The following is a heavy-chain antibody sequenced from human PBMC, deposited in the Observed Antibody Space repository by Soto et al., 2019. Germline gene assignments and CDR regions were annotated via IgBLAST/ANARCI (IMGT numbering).Heavy chain of an antibody. CDR1: GFIVSSYY. Sequence: EVQLVESGGGLIQPGGSLRLSCAGSGFIVSSYYMSWFRQAPGQGLEWISVIYSGGSTYYADSVKGRFTISRDNSENTLYLQLNSLRAEDTAVYYCAKSGGNGWFADAFDVWGQGTMVTVSS. D-gene: IGHD6-19*01. CDR3: AKSGGNGWFADAFDV. V-gene: IGHV3-53*01. J-gene: IGHJ3*01. CDR2: IYSGGST.